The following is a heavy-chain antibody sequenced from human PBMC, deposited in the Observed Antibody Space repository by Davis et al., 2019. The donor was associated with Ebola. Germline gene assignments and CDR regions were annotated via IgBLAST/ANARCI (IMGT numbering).Heavy chain of an antibody. CDR2: ISAFSGNT. CDR3: AKRRDNGGNYFDH. D-gene: IGHD2-8*01. V-gene: IGHV1-18*01. CDR1: GHTFPTYG. Sequence: AASVKVSCKTSGHTFPTYGFNWLRHAPGHGLEWMGWISAFSGNTLYAQNLQDRVTMTRDTSTTTVYMELRSLRPDDTAVYYCAKRRDNGGNYFDHGGQGTLVTVAS. J-gene: IGHJ4*02.